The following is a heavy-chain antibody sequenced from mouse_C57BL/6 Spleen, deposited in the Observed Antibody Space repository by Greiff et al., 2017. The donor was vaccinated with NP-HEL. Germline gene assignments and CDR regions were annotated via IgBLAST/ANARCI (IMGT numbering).Heavy chain of an antibody. CDR3: ARRGAQADLYYFDY. CDR2: IDPSDSYT. D-gene: IGHD3-2*02. V-gene: IGHV1-50*01. J-gene: IGHJ2*01. CDR1: GYTFTSYW. Sequence: QVQLQQPGAELVKPGASVKLSCKASGYTFTSYWMQWVKQRPGQGLEWIGEIDPSDSYTNYNQKFKGKATLTVDTSSSTAYMQLSSLTARYSAVDYCARRGAQADLYYFDYWGQGTTLTVSS.